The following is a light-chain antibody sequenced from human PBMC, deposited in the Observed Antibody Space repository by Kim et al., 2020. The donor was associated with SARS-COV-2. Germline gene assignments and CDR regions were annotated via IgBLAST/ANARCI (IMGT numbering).Light chain of an antibody. CDR2: DAS. CDR1: QSISTW. J-gene: IGKJ2*01. V-gene: IGKV1-5*01. CDR3: QQYSSYT. Sequence: TLSASVGDRVTITCRASQSISTWLAWYQQKPGKAPKLLIYDASSLESGVPSRFSGSGSGTEFTLTFSSLQPDDFATYYCQQYSSYTFGQGTKLEIK.